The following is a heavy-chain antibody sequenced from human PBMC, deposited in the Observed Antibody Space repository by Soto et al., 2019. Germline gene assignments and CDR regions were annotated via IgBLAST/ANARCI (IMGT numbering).Heavy chain of an antibody. CDR2: MNPNSGNT. Sequence: QVLLVQSGAEVKKPGASVKVSCKASGYTFTSFDINWVRQATGQGLEWMGWMNPNSGNTGYAQKFQGRVTMTRNTSISTAYMELSSLRSEDTAMYYCARGSELHGTSPDFDYWGQGTPLTVSS. J-gene: IGHJ4*02. CDR1: GYTFTSFD. D-gene: IGHD3-10*01. V-gene: IGHV1-8*01. CDR3: ARGSELHGTSPDFDY.